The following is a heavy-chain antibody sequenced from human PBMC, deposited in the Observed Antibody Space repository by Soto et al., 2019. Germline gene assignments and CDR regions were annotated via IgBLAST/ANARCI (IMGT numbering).Heavy chain of an antibody. J-gene: IGHJ4*02. CDR1: GYSISSGYS. CDR3: AGNSYGYSGYFDY. V-gene: IGHV4-38-2*01. CDR2: IYRSGST. D-gene: IGHD5-18*01. Sequence: LSLTCAVSGYSISSGYSWGWIRQPPGKGLEWVGSIYRSGSTYYNPSLKSRVSISLDTSKNQFSLKLSSVTAADTAVYYCAGNSYGYSGYFDYWGQGTLVTVSS.